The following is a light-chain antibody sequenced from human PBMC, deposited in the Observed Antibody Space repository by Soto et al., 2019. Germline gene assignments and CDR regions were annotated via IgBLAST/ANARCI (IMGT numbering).Light chain of an antibody. Sequence: ETVLTESPHTLALSPGETAALSGNPSQVIASSYLAWYQQKPGQAPRLLVYGASSRATGIPDRFSGSGSGTDFTLTISRLDPAAFALYYCQQYGSSPPRTFGQGTKVDIK. CDR2: GAS. CDR1: QVIASSY. J-gene: IGKJ1*01. V-gene: IGKV3-20*01. CDR3: QQYGSSPPRT.